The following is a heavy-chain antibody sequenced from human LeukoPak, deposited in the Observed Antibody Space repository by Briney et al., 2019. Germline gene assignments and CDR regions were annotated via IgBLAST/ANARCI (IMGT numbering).Heavy chain of an antibody. CDR3: ASDSVPFSAMPLGY. CDR2: INSDGSTT. V-gene: IGHV3-74*01. Sequence: GGSLRLSCAASGFTFSSYWMHWVRQAPGKGLVWVSRINSDGSTTNYADSVKGRFTISRDNAKSTLYLQMNSLSAEDTAVYYCASDSVPFSAMPLGYWGQGTLVTVSS. D-gene: IGHD2-2*01. CDR1: GFTFSSYW. J-gene: IGHJ4*02.